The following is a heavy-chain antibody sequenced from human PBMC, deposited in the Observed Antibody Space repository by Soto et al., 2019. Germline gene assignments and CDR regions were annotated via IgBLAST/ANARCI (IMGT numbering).Heavy chain of an antibody. V-gene: IGHV3-7*01. Sequence: GGSLRLSCAASGFTFSSYWMSWVRQAPGKGLEWVANIKQDGSEKYYVDSVKGRFTISRDNAKNSLYLQMNSLRAEDTAVYYCARDRGSSSWYYYGMYVWGQGTTVTVSS. CDR1: GFTFSSYW. D-gene: IGHD6-13*01. CDR2: IKQDGSEK. CDR3: ARDRGSSSWYYYGMYV. J-gene: IGHJ6*02.